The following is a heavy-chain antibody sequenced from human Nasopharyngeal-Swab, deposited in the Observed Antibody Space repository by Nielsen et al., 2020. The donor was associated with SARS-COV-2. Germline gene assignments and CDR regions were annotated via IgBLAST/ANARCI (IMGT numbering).Heavy chain of an antibody. CDR1: GFTFSSYA. CDR2: ISYDGSNK. V-gene: IGHV3-30*04. D-gene: IGHD5-18*01. CDR3: AKERNTYGYYYYYALDV. Sequence: GESLKISCAASGFTFSSYAMHWVRQAPGKGLEWVAVISYDGSNKYYADSVKGRITISRDNSKNTVFLQMNSLRAEDTAVYYCAKERNTYGYYYYYALDVWGQGTTVTVSS. J-gene: IGHJ6*02.